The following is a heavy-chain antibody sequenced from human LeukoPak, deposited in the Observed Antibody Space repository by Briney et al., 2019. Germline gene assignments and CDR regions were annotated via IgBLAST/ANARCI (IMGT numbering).Heavy chain of an antibody. D-gene: IGHD5/OR15-5a*01. CDR3: AKSLRYYDY. Sequence: PGGSLTLSCAASGFAVTDNYISWVRQAPGKGPEWVSGINTSGGSTYYADSVKGRFSISRDNSKNTLYLQMNSLRADDTAVYYCAKSLRYYDYWGQGTLVTVSS. V-gene: IGHV3-23*01. J-gene: IGHJ4*02. CDR2: INTSGGST. CDR1: GFAVTDNY.